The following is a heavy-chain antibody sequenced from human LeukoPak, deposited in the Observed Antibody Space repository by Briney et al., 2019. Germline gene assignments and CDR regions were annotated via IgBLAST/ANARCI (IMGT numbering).Heavy chain of an antibody. J-gene: IGHJ3*02. V-gene: IGHV5-51*01. CDR2: IYPGDSDT. Sequence: GESLKISCKGSGYSFPSYWIGWVRQMPGKGLEWMGIIYPGDSDTRYSPSFQGQVTISADKSISTAYLRWSSLKASDTAMYYCARTHCTDGVCYNGLDAFDIWGQGTMVTVSS. CDR1: GYSFPSYW. CDR3: ARTHCTDGVCYNGLDAFDI. D-gene: IGHD2-8*01.